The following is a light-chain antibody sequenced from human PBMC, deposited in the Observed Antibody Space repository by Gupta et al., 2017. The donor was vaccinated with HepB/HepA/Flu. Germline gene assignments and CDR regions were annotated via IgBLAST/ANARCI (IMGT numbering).Light chain of an antibody. J-gene: IGLJ2*01. CDR2: DDS. V-gene: IGLV3-21*02. Sequence: SSVLTQPPSVSVAPGQTARINCGGDNIETKSVHWYQQKPGQAPVLVVYDDSDRPSGSTERFAGSNSGKTATLTISRVEAGEEDDYYCHVWERVADDGDVVFGGGTKLTVL. CDR3: HVWERVADDGDVV. CDR1: NIETKS.